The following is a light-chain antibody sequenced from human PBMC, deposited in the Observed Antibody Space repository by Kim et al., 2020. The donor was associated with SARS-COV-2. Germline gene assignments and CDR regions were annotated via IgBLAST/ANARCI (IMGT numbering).Light chain of an antibody. CDR3: QQYENMPRT. CDR2: STS. V-gene: IGKV1-NL1*01. CDR1: QGIRNS. Sequence: DIQMTQSPSSLSASVGDTVTIACRASQGIRNSLAWYHQRPGKAPILLVYSTSKLEPGVPSRFSGSGSGADYTLTISSLQPGDFGTYFCQQYENMPRTFGQGTKLEIK. J-gene: IGKJ2*01.